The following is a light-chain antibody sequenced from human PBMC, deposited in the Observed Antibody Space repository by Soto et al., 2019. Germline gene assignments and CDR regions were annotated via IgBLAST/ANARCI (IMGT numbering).Light chain of an antibody. Sequence: QSVLSQPPSASGSPGQSVTISCTGPSSDVGGYNYVSWYQQHPGKAPKLMIYEVSKRPSGVPDRFSGSKSGNTASLTVSGLQAEDEADYYCSSYAGSNNLGVFGTGTKLTVL. J-gene: IGLJ1*01. V-gene: IGLV2-8*01. CDR2: EVS. CDR3: SSYAGSNNLGV. CDR1: SSDVGGYNY.